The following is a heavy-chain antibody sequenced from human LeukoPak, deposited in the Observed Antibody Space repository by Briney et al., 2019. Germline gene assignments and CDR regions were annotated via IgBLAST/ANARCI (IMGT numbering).Heavy chain of an antibody. J-gene: IGHJ4*02. Sequence: GGSLRLSCAASGFSVSSKYMSWVRQPAGKGLEWVSIIYSGGTTFYADSVKGRFTISRDNSKNTLYLQMNSLRPDDTAVYYCTKLKGWYGDGYFDYWGPGILVTVSS. CDR1: GFSVSSKY. V-gene: IGHV3-53*01. CDR3: TKLKGWYGDGYFDY. D-gene: IGHD6-19*01. CDR2: IYSGGTT.